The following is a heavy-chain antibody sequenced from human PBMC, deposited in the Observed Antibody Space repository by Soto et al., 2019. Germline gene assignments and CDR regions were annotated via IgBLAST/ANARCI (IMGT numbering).Heavy chain of an antibody. Sequence: SETLSLTCSVSGGSITSHYCSWFRQPPGKGLEWIGYIHHSGSTSYNPSLKSRVTMSVDTSKNQFSLKVNSVTAADTALYYCAGQGFGQLHGRVDVWGQGTTVTVSS. CDR3: AGQGFGQLHGRVDV. CDR1: GGSITSHY. D-gene: IGHD3-10*01. J-gene: IGHJ6*02. CDR2: IHHSGST. V-gene: IGHV4-59*08.